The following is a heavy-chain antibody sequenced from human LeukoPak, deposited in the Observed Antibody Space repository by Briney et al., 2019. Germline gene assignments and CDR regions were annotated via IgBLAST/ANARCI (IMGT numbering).Heavy chain of an antibody. CDR3: ARDPYKGATTTSPIDY. V-gene: IGHV3-7*01. J-gene: IGHJ4*02. CDR2: IKQDGSEK. CDR1: GFTFSSYW. Sequence: GGSLRLSCAASGFTFSSYWMSWVRQAPGKGLEWVANIKQDGSEKYYVDSVKGRFTISRDSAKNSLYLQMNSLRAEDTAVYYCARDPYKGATTTSPIDYWGQGTLVTVSS. D-gene: IGHD1-26*01.